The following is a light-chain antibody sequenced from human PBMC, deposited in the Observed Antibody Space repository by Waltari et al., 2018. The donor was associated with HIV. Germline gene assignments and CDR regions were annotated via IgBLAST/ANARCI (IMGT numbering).Light chain of an antibody. J-gene: IGLJ3*02. CDR2: QDT. CDR3: QAWDSSAVV. Sequence: SYDLIQPPSLSVSPGQTATIPCSGDEGGDKFASWYQQKPGRSPVLVIYQDTKRPSGIPERFSGSNSGNTATLTISGTQAVDEADYYCQAWDSSAVVFGGGTKLTVL. V-gene: IGLV3-1*01. CDR1: EGGDKF.